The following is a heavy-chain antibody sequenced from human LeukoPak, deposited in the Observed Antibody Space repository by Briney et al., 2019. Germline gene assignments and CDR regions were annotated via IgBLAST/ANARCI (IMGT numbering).Heavy chain of an antibody. CDR3: AREGPDYGDYFDY. D-gene: IGHD4-17*01. Sequence: GGSLRLSCAASGFTFSSYAMHWVRQAPGKGLEWVSYISGSGSTIYYADSVKGRFTISRDNAKNSLYLQMNSLRAEDTAVYYCAREGPDYGDYFDYWGQGTLVTVSS. J-gene: IGHJ4*02. V-gene: IGHV3-48*04. CDR2: ISGSGSTI. CDR1: GFTFSSYA.